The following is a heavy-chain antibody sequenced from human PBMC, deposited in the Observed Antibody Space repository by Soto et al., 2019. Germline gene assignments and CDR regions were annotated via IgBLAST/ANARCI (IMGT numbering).Heavy chain of an antibody. CDR1: GGTFSSFINYP. J-gene: IGHJ4*02. Sequence: SVKVSCKSSGGTFSSFINYPINWVRQAPGQGLEWMGGIVPNVGTVNYAQKFRGKVTITADKSTGAAYMELSSLRSEDTALYYCARRDTSGFLRYFDNWGQGTQVTVSS. CDR2: IVPNVGTV. CDR3: ARRDTSGFLRYFDN. D-gene: IGHD3-3*01. V-gene: IGHV1-69*06.